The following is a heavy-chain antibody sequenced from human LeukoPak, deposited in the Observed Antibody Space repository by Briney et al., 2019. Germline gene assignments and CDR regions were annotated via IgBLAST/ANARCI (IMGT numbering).Heavy chain of an antibody. CDR1: GYTFTSYA. J-gene: IGHJ1*01. Sequence: ASVKVSCKASGYTFTSYAMHWVRQAPGQRLEWMGWINAGNGNTKYSQKFQGRVTITRDTSASTAYMELSSLRSEDTAVYHCARVRGPNYDILTGYYYYEYFQHWGQGTLVTVSS. D-gene: IGHD3-9*01. CDR2: INAGNGNT. V-gene: IGHV1-3*01. CDR3: ARVRGPNYDILTGYYYYEYFQH.